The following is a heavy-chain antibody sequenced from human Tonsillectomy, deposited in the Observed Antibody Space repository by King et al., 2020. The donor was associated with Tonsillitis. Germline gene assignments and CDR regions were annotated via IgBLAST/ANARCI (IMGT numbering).Heavy chain of an antibody. Sequence: QLVQSGAEVKKPGASVKVSCKASGYTFTGYYMHWVRVRQAPGQGLEWMGWINPNSGGTNYAQKCQGRVTMTRDTSISTAYMERSRLRSDDTAVYYCARGRGSGPYDYWGQGTLVTVSS. CDR2: INPNSGGT. CDR1: GYTFTGYY. V-gene: IGHV1-2*02. CDR3: ARGRGSGPYDY. J-gene: IGHJ4*02. D-gene: IGHD6-19*01.